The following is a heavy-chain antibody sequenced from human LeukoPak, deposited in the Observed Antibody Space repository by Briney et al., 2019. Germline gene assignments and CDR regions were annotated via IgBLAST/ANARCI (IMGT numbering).Heavy chain of an antibody. CDR1: GFTFSRYG. J-gene: IGHJ4*02. V-gene: IGHV3-30*03. CDR2: ISYDGRNK. CDR3: ARRAGAYSHPYDY. Sequence: GGSLRLSCAASGFTFSRYGMHWVRQAPGKGLEWVAVISYDGRNKYYADSVKGRFTISRDNSKNTLYLQMNSLRAEDTAVYYCARRAGAYSHPYDYWGQGTLVTVSS. D-gene: IGHD4/OR15-4a*01.